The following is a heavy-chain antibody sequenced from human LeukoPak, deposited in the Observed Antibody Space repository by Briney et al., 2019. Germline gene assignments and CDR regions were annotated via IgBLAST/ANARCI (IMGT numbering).Heavy chain of an antibody. D-gene: IGHD3-3*01. Sequence: SETLSLTCTVSGYSLSSAYYWGWIRQPPGRGLEWIGIIYHSGSTYYNPSLKSRVTISVDTSKNQFSLKLSSVTAADTAMYYCAKLNNYDLMIDYWGQGTLVTVSS. CDR3: AKLNNYDLMIDY. CDR1: GYSLSSAYY. V-gene: IGHV4-38-2*02. J-gene: IGHJ4*02. CDR2: IYHSGST.